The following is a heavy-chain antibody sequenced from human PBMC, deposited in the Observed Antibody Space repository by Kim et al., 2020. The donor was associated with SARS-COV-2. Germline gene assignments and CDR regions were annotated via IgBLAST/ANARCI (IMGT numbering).Heavy chain of an antibody. CDR3: ARGGEWELLRELWV. D-gene: IGHD1-26*01. CDR1: GFTFSSYA. V-gene: IGHV3-30*04. CDR2: ISYDGSNK. J-gene: IGHJ1*01. Sequence: GGSLRLSCAASGFTFSSYAMHWVRQAPGKGLEWVAVISYDGSNKYYADSVKGRFTISRDNSKNTLYLQMNSLRAEDTAVYYCARGGEWELLRELWVWGQG.